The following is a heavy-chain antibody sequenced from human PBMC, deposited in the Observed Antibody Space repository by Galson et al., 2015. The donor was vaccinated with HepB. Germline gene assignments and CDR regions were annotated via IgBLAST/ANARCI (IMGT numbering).Heavy chain of an antibody. J-gene: IGHJ4*02. CDR1: GFTFSNYA. Sequence: SLRLSCAASGFTFSNYAISWVRQAPGKRLEWVSTISGSGDNTYYADSLQSQSTISRDNSKNTLYLQMNSLRADDTAVYYCAKHPNPNGNWGQGTLVTVSS. CDR2: ISGSGDNT. CDR3: AKHPNPNGN. D-gene: IGHD1-14*01. V-gene: IGHV3-23*01.